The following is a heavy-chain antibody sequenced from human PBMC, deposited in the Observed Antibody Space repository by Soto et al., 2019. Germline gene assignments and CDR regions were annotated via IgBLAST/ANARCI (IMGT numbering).Heavy chain of an antibody. CDR2: IIPIPGTA. V-gene: IGHV1-69*01. Sequence: QVQLVQSGAEVKKPGSSVKVSCKASGGTFGSYAISWVRQAPGQGLEWMGGIIPIPGTANYAQKFQGRVTLAADESTSTAYMELSSLRSEDTAVYYWARSQGSSTSLEIYYYYYYGMDVWGQGTTVTVSS. D-gene: IGHD2-2*01. J-gene: IGHJ6*02. CDR1: GGTFGSYA. CDR3: ARSQGSSTSLEIYYYYYYGMDV.